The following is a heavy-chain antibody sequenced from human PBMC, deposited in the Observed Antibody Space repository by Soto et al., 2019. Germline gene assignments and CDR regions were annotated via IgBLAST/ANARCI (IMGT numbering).Heavy chain of an antibody. CDR2: ISYDGSNK. V-gene: IGHV3-30-3*01. CDR1: GFTFSSYA. J-gene: IGHJ4*02. CDR3: ARGRTVTTLWGY. D-gene: IGHD4-17*01. Sequence: QVQLVESGGGVVQPGRSLRLSCAASGFTFSSYAMHWVRQAPGKGLEWVAVISYDGSNKYYADSVKGRFTISRDNSKNTPYLQMNSLRAEDTAVYYCARGRTVTTLWGYWGQGTLVTVSS.